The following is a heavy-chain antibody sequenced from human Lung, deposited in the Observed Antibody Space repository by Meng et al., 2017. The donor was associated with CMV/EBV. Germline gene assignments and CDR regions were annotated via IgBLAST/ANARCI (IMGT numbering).Heavy chain of an antibody. CDR1: GFKFDSYA. D-gene: IGHD3-9*01. J-gene: IGHJ4*02. Sequence: GESLKISCAASGFKFDSYAMSWVRQAPGKGLEWVAAIVGAGGKTHYADSVRGRFTISRDNFKNMLYLEMDSLRGEDTAVYYCAKDRRFGHDILTVLDYWGQGXLVTFSS. CDR2: IVGAGGKT. CDR3: AKDRRFGHDILTVLDY. V-gene: IGHV3-23*01.